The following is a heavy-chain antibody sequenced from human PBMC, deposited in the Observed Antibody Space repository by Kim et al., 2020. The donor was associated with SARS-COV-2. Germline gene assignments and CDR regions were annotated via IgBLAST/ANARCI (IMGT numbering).Heavy chain of an antibody. CDR3: TTDRGYSGYDYFDY. Sequence: GGSLRLSCAASGFTFSNAWMSWVRQAPGKGLEWVGRIKSKTDGGTTDYAAPVKVRFTISRDDSKNTLYLQMNSLKTEDTAVYYCTTDRGYSGYDYFDYWGQGTLVTVSS. V-gene: IGHV3-15*01. D-gene: IGHD5-12*01. J-gene: IGHJ4*02. CDR1: GFTFSNAW. CDR2: IKSKTDGGTT.